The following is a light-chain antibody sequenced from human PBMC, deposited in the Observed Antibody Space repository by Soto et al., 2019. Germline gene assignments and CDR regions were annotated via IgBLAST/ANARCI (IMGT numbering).Light chain of an antibody. V-gene: IGLV2-14*01. CDR1: SSDFGDYDY. CDR2: GVT. Sequence: QSALTQPASVSGSPGQSITISCTGTSSDFGDYDYVSWYLQHPGKAPKLIIHGVTNRPSGVSSRFSGSKSDYTASLTISGLQAEDEADYYCSSYTTAFFYVFGTGTKVTVL. CDR3: SSYTTAFFYV. J-gene: IGLJ1*01.